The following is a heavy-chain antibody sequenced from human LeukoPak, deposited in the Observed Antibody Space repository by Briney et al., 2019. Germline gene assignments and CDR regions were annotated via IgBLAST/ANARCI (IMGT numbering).Heavy chain of an antibody. V-gene: IGHV1-69*13. CDR3: ARAQYYYDSSGYYSQH. D-gene: IGHD3-22*01. CDR1: GGTFSSYA. J-gene: IGHJ1*01. CDR2: IIPIFGTA. Sequence: SVKVSCKASGGTFSSYAISWVRQAPGQGLEWMGGIIPIFGTANYAQKFQGRVTITADESTSTAYMELSSLRSEDTAVYYCARAQYYYDSSGYYSQHWGQGTLVTVSS.